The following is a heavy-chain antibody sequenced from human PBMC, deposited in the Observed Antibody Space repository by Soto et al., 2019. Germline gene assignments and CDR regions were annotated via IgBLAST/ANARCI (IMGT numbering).Heavy chain of an antibody. J-gene: IGHJ4*02. Sequence: QVQLVESGGGVVQPGRSLRLSCAASGFTFSSYGMHWVRQAPGKGLEWVAVIWYDGSNKYYADSVKGRFTISRDNSKNTLYLQMNCLRAEDTAVYYCARDIGHSISWSIFDDWGQGTLVTVSS. CDR3: ARDIGHSISWSIFDD. CDR2: IWYDGSNK. CDR1: GFTFSSYG. V-gene: IGHV3-33*01. D-gene: IGHD6-13*01.